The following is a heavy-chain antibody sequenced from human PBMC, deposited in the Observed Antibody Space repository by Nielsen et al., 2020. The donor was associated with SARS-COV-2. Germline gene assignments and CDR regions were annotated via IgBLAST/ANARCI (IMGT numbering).Heavy chain of an antibody. V-gene: IGHV5-51*01. J-gene: IGHJ4*02. CDR3: ARRGLDF. CDR1: GYSFTSYW. CDR2: IYPGDSGT. Sequence: GESLKISCKGSGYSFTSYWIGWVRQMPGKGLEWMGIIYPGDSGTRYSPSFEGRVTMSVDRSRNTAYLQWNSLEASDTAMYYCARRGLDFWGQGTLVTVSS.